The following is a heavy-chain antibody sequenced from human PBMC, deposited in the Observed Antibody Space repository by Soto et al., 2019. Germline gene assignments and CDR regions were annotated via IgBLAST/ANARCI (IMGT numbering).Heavy chain of an antibody. Sequence: GGSLRLSCAASGFTFSSYAMHWVRQAPGKGLEWVAVISYDGSNKYYADSGKGRFTISRDNSKNTLYLQMNSLRAEDTAVYYCARVPSWLVGASKVTDYWGQGTLVTVSS. CDR2: ISYDGSNK. CDR3: ARVPSWLVGASKVTDY. V-gene: IGHV3-30-3*01. D-gene: IGHD1-26*01. J-gene: IGHJ4*02. CDR1: GFTFSSYA.